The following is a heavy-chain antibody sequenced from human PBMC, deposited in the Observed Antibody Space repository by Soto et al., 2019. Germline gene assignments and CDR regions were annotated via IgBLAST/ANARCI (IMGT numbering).Heavy chain of an antibody. J-gene: IGHJ4*02. CDR2: ISAYNGNT. CDR3: ARSSYCGGDCYSAEWDY. Sequence: ASVTVSCKASGYTFTSYGISWVRQAPGQGLEWMGWISAYNGNTNYAQKLQGRVTMTTDTSTSTAYMELRSLRSDGTAVYYCARSSYCGGDCYSAEWDYWGQGTLVTVSS. V-gene: IGHV1-18*01. CDR1: GYTFTSYG. D-gene: IGHD2-21*01.